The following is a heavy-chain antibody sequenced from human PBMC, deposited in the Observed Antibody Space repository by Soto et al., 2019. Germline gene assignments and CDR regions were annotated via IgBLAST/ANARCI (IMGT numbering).Heavy chain of an antibody. J-gene: IGHJ4*02. Sequence: QVQLVESGGGVVQPGRSLRLSCAASGFTFSSYGMHWVRQAPGKGLEWVAVISYDGSNKYYADSVKGRFTISRDNSKNTLYLQMNSLRAEDTAVYYCAKAEDSSGYYDSIDYWGQGTLVTVSS. CDR3: AKAEDSSGYYDSIDY. D-gene: IGHD3-22*01. V-gene: IGHV3-30*18. CDR1: GFTFSSYG. CDR2: ISYDGSNK.